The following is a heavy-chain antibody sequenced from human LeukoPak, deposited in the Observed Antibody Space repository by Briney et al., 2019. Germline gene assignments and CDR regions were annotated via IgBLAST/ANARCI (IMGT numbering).Heavy chain of an antibody. CDR2: MNPNSGNT. J-gene: IGHJ5*02. CDR1: GYTFTSYD. Sequence: ASVTVSCKASGYTFTSYDINWVRQATGQGLEWMGWMNPNSGNTGYAQKFQGRVTMTRDMSTSTDYMELSSLRSEDTAVYYCARDNSVEDTAWWFDPWGQGTLVTVSS. V-gene: IGHV1-8*02. CDR3: ARDNSVEDTAWWFDP. D-gene: IGHD4-23*01.